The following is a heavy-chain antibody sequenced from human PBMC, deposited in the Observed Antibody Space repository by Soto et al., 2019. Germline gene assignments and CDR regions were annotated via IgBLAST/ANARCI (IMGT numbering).Heavy chain of an antibody. CDR3: AKARLYFDWYTDY. CDR1: GYTFTSYD. Sequence: GASVKVSCKASGYTFTSYDIIWVRQATGQGLEWMGWMNPSTGNTDSAEKFQGRLTMTRNTSISTVYMELSSLRAEDTAVYYCAKARLYFDWYTDYWGQGTLVTVSS. V-gene: IGHV1-8*01. CDR2: MNPSTGNT. J-gene: IGHJ4*02. D-gene: IGHD3-9*01.